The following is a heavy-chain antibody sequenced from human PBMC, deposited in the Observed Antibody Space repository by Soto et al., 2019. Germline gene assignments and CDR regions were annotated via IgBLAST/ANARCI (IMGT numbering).Heavy chain of an antibody. J-gene: IGHJ5*02. D-gene: IGHD2-15*01. CDR2: ISGSGGST. Sequence: EVQLLESGGGLVQPGGSLRLSCAASGFTFSSYAMSWVRQAPGKGLEWVSAISGSGGSTYYADSVKGRFTISRDNSKNALYLQMNSLRAEDTAVYYCARAYTSSRPSQDIVVVVAATLDPDGNWFDPWGQGTLVTVSS. CDR3: ARAYTSSRPSQDIVVVVAATLDPDGNWFDP. CDR1: GFTFSSYA. V-gene: IGHV3-23*01.